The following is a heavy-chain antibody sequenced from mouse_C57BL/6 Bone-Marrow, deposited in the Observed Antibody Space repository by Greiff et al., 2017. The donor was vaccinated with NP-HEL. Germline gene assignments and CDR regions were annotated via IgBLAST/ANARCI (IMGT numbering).Heavy chain of an antibody. CDR1: GYTFTSYW. J-gene: IGHJ3*01. D-gene: IGHD2-2*01. CDR3: AKTAYGNDVAY. CDR2: INPSSGYT. Sequence: VQLQQSGAELVKPGASVKLSCKASGYTFTSYWMHWVKQRPGQGLEWIGYINPSSGYTKYNQKFKDKATLTADKSSSTAYMQLSSLTYEDSAVYSCAKTAYGNDVAYWGQGTLVTVSA. V-gene: IGHV1-7*01.